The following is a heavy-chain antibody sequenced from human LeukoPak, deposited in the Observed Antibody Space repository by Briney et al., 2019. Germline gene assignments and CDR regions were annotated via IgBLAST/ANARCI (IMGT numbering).Heavy chain of an antibody. D-gene: IGHD1-7*01. CDR1: GFSLSSYA. J-gene: IGHJ4*02. Sequence: GGSLRLSCAPSGFSLSSYAISCVRHAPGEGGEWVSYISGSGGSTFYADSVEGRFTISRENSKNTLYLQMNSLRGEDTAVYYCAKDREGTIADYFDYWGQGTLVTVSS. CDR2: ISGSGGST. V-gene: IGHV3-23*01. CDR3: AKDREGTIADYFDY.